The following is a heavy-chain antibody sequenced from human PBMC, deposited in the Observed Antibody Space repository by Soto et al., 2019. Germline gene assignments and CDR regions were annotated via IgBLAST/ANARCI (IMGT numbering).Heavy chain of an antibody. V-gene: IGHV3-23*01. D-gene: IGHD2-2*01. J-gene: IGHJ4*02. CDR1: GFTFSSYA. CDR3: ARSLGYCSSTSCYPSDY. CDR2: ISGSGGST. Sequence: GGSLRLSCAASGFTFSSYAMSWVRQAPGKGLERVSAISGSGGSTYYADSVKGRFTISRDNSKNTLYLQMNSLRAEDTAVYYCARSLGYCSSTSCYPSDYWGQGTLVTSPQ.